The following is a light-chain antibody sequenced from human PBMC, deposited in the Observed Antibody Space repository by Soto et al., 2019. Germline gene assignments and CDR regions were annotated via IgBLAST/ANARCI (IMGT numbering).Light chain of an antibody. J-gene: IGLJ2*01. V-gene: IGLV2-14*03. Sequence: QSALTQPASVSGSPGQAITISCTGTTSDISRFNYVSWYQHHPGKAPKLMIYDVSNRPSGLSNRFSGSKSGNTASLIISGLQAEDEADYYCASYTTSSTVVFGGGTKLTVL. CDR3: ASYTTSSTVV. CDR2: DVS. CDR1: TSDISRFNY.